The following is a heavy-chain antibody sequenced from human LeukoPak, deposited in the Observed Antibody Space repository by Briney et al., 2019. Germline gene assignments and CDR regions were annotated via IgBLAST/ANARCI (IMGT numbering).Heavy chain of an antibody. CDR2: IDKSGWTT. V-gene: IGHV3-48*03. CDR3: ARLGLQCSDGACYGGFDY. D-gene: IGHD6-19*01. CDR1: TFNLSPHE. J-gene: IGHJ4*02. Sequence: QPGESLRLSCSTSTFNLSPHEVNWVRQAPGKGLEWVSYIDKSGWTTEYADSVEGRFSVSRDNARNSVFLQMGSLRVEDTGVYYCARLGLQCSDGACYGGFDYWGQGALVSVSA.